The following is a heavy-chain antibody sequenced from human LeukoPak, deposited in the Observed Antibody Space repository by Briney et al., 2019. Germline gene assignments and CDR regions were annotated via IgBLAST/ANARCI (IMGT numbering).Heavy chain of an antibody. V-gene: IGHV4-34*01. CDR1: GGSFSGYY. J-gene: IGHJ4*02. CDR2: INHSGST. D-gene: IGHD5-24*01. Sequence: SETLSLTCAVYGGSFSGYYWSWIRQPPGKGLEWIGEINHSGSTNYNPSLKSRVTISVDTSKNQFSLKLSSVTAADTAVYYCARDGWLPKEFDYWGQGTLVTVSS. CDR3: ARDGWLPKEFDY.